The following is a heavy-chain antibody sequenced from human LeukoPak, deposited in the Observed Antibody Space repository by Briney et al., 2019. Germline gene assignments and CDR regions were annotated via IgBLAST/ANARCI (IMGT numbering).Heavy chain of an antibody. V-gene: IGHV4-59*01. Sequence: PSETLSLTCTVSGGSFISYDWSWIRQPPGKGLEWIGHIYYSGSTNYNPSLKSRVTISVDTSKNQFSLKLSSVTAADTAVYYCARARGVGNWFDPWGQGTLVTVSS. CDR3: ARARGVGNWFDP. D-gene: IGHD3-3*01. CDR1: GGSFISYD. CDR2: IYYSGST. J-gene: IGHJ5*02.